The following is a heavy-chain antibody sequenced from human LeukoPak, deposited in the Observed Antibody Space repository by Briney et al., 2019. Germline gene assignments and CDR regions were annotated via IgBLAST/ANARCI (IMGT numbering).Heavy chain of an antibody. CDR1: GGTFSSYA. CDR2: IIPIFGTA. CDR3: AGKPGPYPRDAFDI. J-gene: IGHJ3*02. Sequence: EASVKVSCKASGGTFSSYAISWVRQAPGQGLEWMGGIIPIFGTANYAQKFQGRVTITTDESTSTAYMELSSLRSEDTAVYYCAGKPGPYPRDAFDIWGQGTMVTVSS. V-gene: IGHV1-69*05.